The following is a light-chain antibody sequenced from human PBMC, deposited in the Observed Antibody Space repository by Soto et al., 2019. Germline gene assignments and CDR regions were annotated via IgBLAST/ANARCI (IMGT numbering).Light chain of an antibody. J-gene: IGKJ1*01. V-gene: IGKV1-5*01. CDR1: QSSSSW. CDR3: QQYNSYQT. CDR2: DAS. Sequence: DIQMNQSPSTLSASVGDRVTITCRASQSSSSWLAWYQQKPGKAPKLLIYDASSLESGVPSRFSGSGSGTEFTLTISSLQPDDFATYYCQQYNSYQTFGQGTKV.